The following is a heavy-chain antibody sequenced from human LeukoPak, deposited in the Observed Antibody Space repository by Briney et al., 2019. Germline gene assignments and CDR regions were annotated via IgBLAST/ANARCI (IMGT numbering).Heavy chain of an antibody. Sequence: GGSLRLSCAASGFTLSTYEMSWVRQAPAKGLEWVSYISSSGSTIYYADSVKGRFTISRDNAKSSLYLQMNSLRAEDTAVYYCARDSFDSSGYYSDYWGQGTLVTVSS. CDR1: GFTLSTYE. D-gene: IGHD3-22*01. J-gene: IGHJ4*02. CDR3: ARDSFDSSGYYSDY. V-gene: IGHV3-48*03. CDR2: ISSSGSTI.